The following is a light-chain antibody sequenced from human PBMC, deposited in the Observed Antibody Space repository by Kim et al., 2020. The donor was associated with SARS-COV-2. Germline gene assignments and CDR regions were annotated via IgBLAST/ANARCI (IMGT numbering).Light chain of an antibody. J-gene: IGKJ5*01. CDR2: DAS. Sequence: ASVGDKVTISCQATKDISSNLNWYQQKPGKAPKLLISDASNLEAGVSSRFGGSGSGTDFAFTINSLQPEDFATHYCQQYDDFPITFGQGTRLEIK. V-gene: IGKV1-33*01. CDR3: QQYDDFPIT. CDR1: KDISSN.